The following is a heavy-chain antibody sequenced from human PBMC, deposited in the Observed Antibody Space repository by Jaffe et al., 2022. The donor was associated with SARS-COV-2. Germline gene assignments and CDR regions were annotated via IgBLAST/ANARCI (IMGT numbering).Heavy chain of an antibody. Sequence: QVQLVQSGAEVKKPGASVKVSCKASGYTFTSYYMHWVRQAPGQGLEWMGIINPSGGSTSYAQKFQGRVTMTRDTSTSTVYMELSSLRSEDTAVYYCARDSGYSGYDLGDAFDIWGQGTMVTVSS. V-gene: IGHV1-46*01. CDR2: INPSGGST. J-gene: IGHJ3*02. CDR3: ARDSGYSGYDLGDAFDI. CDR1: GYTFTSYY. D-gene: IGHD5-12*01.